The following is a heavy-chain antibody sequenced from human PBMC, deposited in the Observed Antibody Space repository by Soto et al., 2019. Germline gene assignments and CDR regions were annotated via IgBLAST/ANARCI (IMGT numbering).Heavy chain of an antibody. V-gene: IGHV4-31*03. CDR2: VSPSGNT. CDR3: ARDRGSYGMDV. Sequence: QVQLQESGPGLVKPSQTLSLTCTVSGDSISGGYYWSWIRQHPGKGLEWIGYVSPSGNTYYNPSLNGRVSISIDTSKNHFSLEVSSVTAADTAVYYCARDRGSYGMDVWGQGTTVTVSS. CDR1: GDSISGGYY. J-gene: IGHJ6*02.